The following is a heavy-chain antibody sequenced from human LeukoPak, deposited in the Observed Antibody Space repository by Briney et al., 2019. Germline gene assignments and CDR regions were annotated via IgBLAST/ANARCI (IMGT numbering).Heavy chain of an antibody. V-gene: IGHV3-23*01. D-gene: IGHD2-2*01. CDR3: AKHYCSDTSCSVSYFDP. CDR2: ICGSCGVT. CDR1: GFTFSNHP. Sequence: GGSLTLSCAASGFTFSNHPMNWVRQAPGKGREGGASICGSCGVTYYVDSVKGRFTISRDNSNNPLYLQMNSLRAEETAVYYCAKHYCSDTSCSVSYFDPWGQGTLVTVSS. J-gene: IGHJ4*02.